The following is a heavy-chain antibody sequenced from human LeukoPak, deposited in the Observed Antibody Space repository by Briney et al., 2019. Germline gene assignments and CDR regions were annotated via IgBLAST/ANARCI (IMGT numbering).Heavy chain of an antibody. V-gene: IGHV1-8*01. CDR1: GYTFTSYD. D-gene: IGHD2-15*01. J-gene: IGHJ4*02. CDR2: MNPNSGNT. Sequence: ASVKVSCKASGYTFTSYDINWVRQATGQGLEGMGWMNPNSGNTGYAQKFQGRVTMTRNTSISTAYMELSSLRSEDTAVYYCARGLSSGGYCSGGSCLYWGQGTLVTVSS. CDR3: ARGLSSGGYCSGGSCLY.